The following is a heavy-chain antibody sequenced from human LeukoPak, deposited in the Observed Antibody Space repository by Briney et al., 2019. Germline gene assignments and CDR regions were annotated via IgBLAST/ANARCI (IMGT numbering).Heavy chain of an antibody. Sequence: PSQTLSLTCTVSGGSINSGGYYWGWIRQPPGKGLEWIGSIYYSGSTYYNPSLKCRVTISVDTSKNQFSLKLSSVTAADTAVYYCARGSWNDGSGSYWGQGTLVTVSS. CDR3: ARGSWNDGSGSY. CDR1: GGSINSGGYY. V-gene: IGHV4-39*07. CDR2: IYYSGST. D-gene: IGHD3-10*01. J-gene: IGHJ4*02.